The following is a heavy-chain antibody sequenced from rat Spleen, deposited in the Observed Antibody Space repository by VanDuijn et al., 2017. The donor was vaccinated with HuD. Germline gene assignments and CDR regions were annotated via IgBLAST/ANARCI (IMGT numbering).Heavy chain of an antibody. CDR2: IDTGGSNT. Sequence: EVQLVESGGGLVQPGRSMRLSCAASGFNFSSYYMAWVRQAPTKGLEWVASIDTGGSNTYYRQSVKGRFTISRDNATSTLYLQMDSLRSEDTATYYCARSVFDYWGQGVMVTVSS. CDR1: GFNFSSYY. J-gene: IGHJ2*01. CDR3: ARSVFDY. V-gene: IGHV5-25*01.